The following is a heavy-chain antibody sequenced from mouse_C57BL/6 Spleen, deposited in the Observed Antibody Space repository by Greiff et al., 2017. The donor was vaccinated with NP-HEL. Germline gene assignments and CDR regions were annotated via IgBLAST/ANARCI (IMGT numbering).Heavy chain of an antibody. CDR2: IDPSDSYT. D-gene: IGHD2-4*01. V-gene: IGHV1-50*01. J-gene: IGHJ3*01. Sequence: QVQLQQPGAELVKPGASVKLSCKASGYTFTSYWMQWVKQRPGQGLEWIGEIDPSDSYTNYNQKFKGKSTLTVDKSSSTAYMQLSSLTSEDSAVYYCARCDYDSAWFAYWGQGTLVTVSA. CDR1: GYTFTSYW. CDR3: ARCDYDSAWFAY.